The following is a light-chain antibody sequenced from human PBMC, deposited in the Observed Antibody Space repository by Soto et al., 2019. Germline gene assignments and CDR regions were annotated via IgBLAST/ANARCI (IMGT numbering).Light chain of an antibody. J-gene: IGLJ1*01. V-gene: IGLV2-23*02. CDR1: SSDVGSYNL. CDR2: EVS. CDR3: CSYAGNSTYV. Sequence: QSALTQPASVSGSPGQSITISCTGTSSDVGSYNLVSWYQQHPGKAPKVMIYEVSNRPSGVSNRFSGSKSGNTASLRISGLQAEDEADYYCCSYAGNSTYVFGTGTKLTVL.